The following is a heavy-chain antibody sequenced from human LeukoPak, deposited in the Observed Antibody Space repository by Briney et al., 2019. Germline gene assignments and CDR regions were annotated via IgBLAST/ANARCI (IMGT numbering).Heavy chain of an antibody. J-gene: IGHJ4*02. D-gene: IGHD3-10*01. V-gene: IGHV3-7*01. Sequence: PGGSLRLSCAASGFTFSRYWMSWVRQAPGKGLEWVANIKHDGSEKYYVDSVKGRFTISRDNAENSLYLQMNSLRAEDTAVYYCARENYGSGRSHFDYWGQGTLVTVSS. CDR2: IKHDGSEK. CDR3: ARENYGSGRSHFDY. CDR1: GFTFSRYW.